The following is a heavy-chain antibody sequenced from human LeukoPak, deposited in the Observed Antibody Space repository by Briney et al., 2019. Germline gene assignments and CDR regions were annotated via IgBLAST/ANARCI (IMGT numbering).Heavy chain of an antibody. V-gene: IGHV1-18*01. Sequence: ASVKVSCKASGYTFTSYGIIWVRQAPGQGLEWMGWISAYNGNTNYAQKLQGRVTMTTDTSTSTAYMELRSLRSDDTAVYYCARRGGNSISGWYFDLWGRGTLVTVSS. CDR2: ISAYNGNT. D-gene: IGHD4-23*01. CDR1: GYTFTSYG. CDR3: ARRGGNSISGWYFDL. J-gene: IGHJ2*01.